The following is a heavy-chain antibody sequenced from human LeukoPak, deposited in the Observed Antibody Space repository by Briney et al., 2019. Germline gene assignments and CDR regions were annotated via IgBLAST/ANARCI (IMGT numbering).Heavy chain of an antibody. CDR1: GYTFTSYG. D-gene: IGHD3-22*01. CDR2: INPNSGGT. V-gene: IGHV1-2*02. Sequence: GASVKVSCKASGYTFTSYGISWVRQAPGQGLEWMGWINPNSGGTNYAQKFRGRVTMTRDTSISTAYMELSRLRSDDTAVYYCARGRTSYYYDSMDYWGQGTLVTVSS. CDR3: ARGRTSYYYDSMDY. J-gene: IGHJ4*02.